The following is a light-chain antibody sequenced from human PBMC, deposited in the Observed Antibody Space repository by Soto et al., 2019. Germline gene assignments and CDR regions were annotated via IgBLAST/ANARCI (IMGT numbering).Light chain of an antibody. CDR1: SSDLTYNS. Sequence: QSALTQPASVSGSLGQSISIPCTEDSSDLTYNSVSWYQHHPHKAPKLIIYDVSYRPSGVSTRFSGSQSAGSASLTISGLQAEDEADYYCSSSTPTRGLVFGSGTKVTVL. CDR2: DVS. J-gene: IGLJ1*01. V-gene: IGLV2-14*01. CDR3: SSSTPTRGLV.